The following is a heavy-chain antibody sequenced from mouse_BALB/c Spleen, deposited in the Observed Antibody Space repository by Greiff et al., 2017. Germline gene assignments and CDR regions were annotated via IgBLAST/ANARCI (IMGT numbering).Heavy chain of an antibody. D-gene: IGHD2-4*01. V-gene: IGHV5-4*02. Sequence: DVKLVESGGGLVKPGGSLKLSCAASGFTFSDYYMYWVRQTPEKRLEWVATISDGGSYTYYPDSVKGRFTISRDNAKNNLYLQMSSLKSEDTAMYYCAGGASFYYDRAMDYWGQGTSVTVSS. J-gene: IGHJ4*01. CDR3: AGGASFYYDRAMDY. CDR2: ISDGGSYT. CDR1: GFTFSDYY.